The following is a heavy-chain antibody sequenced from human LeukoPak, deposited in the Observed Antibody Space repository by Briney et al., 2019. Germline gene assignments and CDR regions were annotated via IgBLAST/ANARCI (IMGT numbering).Heavy chain of an antibody. D-gene: IGHD3-3*01. Sequence: ASVKVSCKASGDTFSSYGISWIRQSPGQGLEWMGWISAHNGATNFAQKFQGRLTMTADTSTTTAYMELRSLTSDDTAIYYCARDSETISGVFIPSNYWGQGTLVTVSP. J-gene: IGHJ4*02. CDR3: ARDSETISGVFIPSNY. CDR1: GDTFSSYG. CDR2: ISAHNGAT. V-gene: IGHV1-18*01.